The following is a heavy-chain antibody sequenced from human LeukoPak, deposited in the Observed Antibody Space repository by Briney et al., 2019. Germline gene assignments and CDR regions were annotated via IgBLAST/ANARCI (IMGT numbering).Heavy chain of an antibody. CDR2: IKQDGNQK. J-gene: IGHJ3*02. D-gene: IGHD6-19*01. Sequence: PGGPLRLSCAASGFIFSNYWMSWVRQAPGKGLEWVAAIKQDGNQKYYVDSVEGRFTISRDNAKNSLYLQMNSLRVEDTAVYYCARDCGSGCSQAFDIWGQGTMVTVSS. CDR3: ARDCGSGCSQAFDI. V-gene: IGHV3-7*05. CDR1: GFIFSNYW.